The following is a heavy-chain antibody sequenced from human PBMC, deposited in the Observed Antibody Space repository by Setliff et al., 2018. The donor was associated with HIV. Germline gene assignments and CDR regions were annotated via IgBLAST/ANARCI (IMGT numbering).Heavy chain of an antibody. CDR3: ASLFHDTSAPWLYYYMDV. V-gene: IGHV4-61*02. CDR1: GGSISSGSHY. CDR2: IYTSGRS. Sequence: SETLSLTCTVSGGSISSGSHYWSWIRQPAGKGLEWIGLIYTSGRSNYNPSLKSRVTISVDRSKNQFSLNLSSVTAADTALYYCASLFHDTSAPWLYYYMDVWGEGTAVTVSS. J-gene: IGHJ6*03. D-gene: IGHD3-22*01.